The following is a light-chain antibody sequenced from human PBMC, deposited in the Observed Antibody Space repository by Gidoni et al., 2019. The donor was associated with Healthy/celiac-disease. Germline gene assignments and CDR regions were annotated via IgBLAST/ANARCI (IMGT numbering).Light chain of an antibody. J-gene: IGKJ3*01. CDR1: QSVLYSSNNKNY. CDR3: QQYYSTPFT. V-gene: IGKV4-1*01. CDR2: WAS. Sequence: DIVMTQSPHSLAVSLGERATINCKSSQSVLYSSNNKNYLAWYQQKPGQPPKLLIYWASTRESGVPDRFSGSGSGTDFTLTISSLQAEDVAVYYCQQYYSTPFTFXPXTKVDIK.